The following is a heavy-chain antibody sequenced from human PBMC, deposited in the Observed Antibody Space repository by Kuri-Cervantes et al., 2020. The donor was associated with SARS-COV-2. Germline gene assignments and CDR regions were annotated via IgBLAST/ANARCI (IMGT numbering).Heavy chain of an antibody. Sequence: GESLKISCAASGFTFSSYGMHWARQAPGKGLEWVAFIRYDGSNKYYADSVKGRFTISRDNSKNTLYLQMNSLRAEDTAVYYCVTWYDFWSGYSRGRFDYWGQGTLVTVSS. CDR2: IRYDGSNK. CDR1: GFTFSSYG. CDR3: VTWYDFWSGYSRGRFDY. D-gene: IGHD3-3*01. J-gene: IGHJ4*02. V-gene: IGHV3-30*02.